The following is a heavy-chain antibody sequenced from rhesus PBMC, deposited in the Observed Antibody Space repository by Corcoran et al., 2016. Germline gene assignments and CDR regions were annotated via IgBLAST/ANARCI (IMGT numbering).Heavy chain of an antibody. CDR2: ISLSGVST. Sequence: QLQLQESGPGLVKPSETLSLTCAVSGGSISSDYWTWIRQPPGKGLEWIGRISLSGVSTDYNPPLKSRFTISTDTSKTQFYLMLSSVPAADTAVYYCASNTVGTVWGSSYFHYWGQVVLVTVSS. CDR1: GGSISSDY. J-gene: IGHJ4*01. V-gene: IGHV4-173*01. D-gene: IGHD5-24*01. CDR3: ASNTVGTVWGSSYFHY.